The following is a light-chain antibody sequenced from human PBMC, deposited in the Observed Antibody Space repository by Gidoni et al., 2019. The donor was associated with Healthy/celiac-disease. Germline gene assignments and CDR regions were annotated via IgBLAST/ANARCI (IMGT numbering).Light chain of an antibody. CDR1: QSISSY. CDR2: AAS. Sequence: DLQMTQSPSSLSASVGDRVTITCRASQSISSYLNWYQQKPGKAPKLLIYAASSLQSGVPSRFSGSGSGTDFTLTISSLQPEDFATYYCQQSYSTLEWTFXQXTKVEIK. CDR3: QQSYSTLEWT. V-gene: IGKV1-39*01. J-gene: IGKJ1*01.